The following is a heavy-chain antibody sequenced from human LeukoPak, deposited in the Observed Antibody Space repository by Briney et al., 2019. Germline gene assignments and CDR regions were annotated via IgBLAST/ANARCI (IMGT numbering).Heavy chain of an antibody. CDR3: ARHGLPGYSSSWAFTGDYYYMDV. CDR1: GGSISSYH. V-gene: IGHV4-59*08. CDR2: IYYSGST. Sequence: SETLSLTCTVSGGSISSYHWSWIRQPPGKGLEWIGYIYYSGSTNYNPSLKSRVTISVDTSKNQFSLKLSSVTAADTAVYYCARHGLPGYSSSWAFTGDYYYMDVWGKGTTVTVSS. D-gene: IGHD6-13*01. J-gene: IGHJ6*03.